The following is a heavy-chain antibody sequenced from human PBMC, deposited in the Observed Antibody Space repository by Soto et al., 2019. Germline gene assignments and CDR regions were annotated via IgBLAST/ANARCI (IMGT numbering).Heavy chain of an antibody. Sequence: GALRLSCAASGFTFSSFWMTWVRQAPGKGLEWVANINEDGSERYYVDSVKGRFTISRDNAKNSLYLQMNSLRAEDTAVYYCAREVGASHWGQGTLVTVSS. CDR2: INEDGSER. CDR3: AREVGASH. D-gene: IGHD1-26*01. V-gene: IGHV3-7*01. CDR1: GFTFSSFW. J-gene: IGHJ4*02.